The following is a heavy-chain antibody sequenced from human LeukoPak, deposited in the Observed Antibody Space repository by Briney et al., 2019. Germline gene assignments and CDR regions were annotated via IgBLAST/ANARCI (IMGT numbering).Heavy chain of an antibody. J-gene: IGHJ3*02. V-gene: IGHV1-69*04. CDR1: GGTFSSYT. D-gene: IGHD3-3*02. CDR2: IIPILGIA. Sequence: SVKVSCKASGGTFSSYTISWVRQAPGQGLEWMGRIIPILGIANYAQKFQGRVTITADKSTSTAYMELSSLRSEDTAVYYCARDPPLAPGAFDIWGQGTTVTVSS. CDR3: ARDPPLAPGAFDI.